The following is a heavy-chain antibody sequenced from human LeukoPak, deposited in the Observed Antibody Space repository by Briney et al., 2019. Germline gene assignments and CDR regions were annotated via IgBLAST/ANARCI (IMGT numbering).Heavy chain of an antibody. J-gene: IGHJ6*02. CDR1: GYTFTGYY. V-gene: IGHV1-2*02. CDR2: INPNSGSP. D-gene: IGHD6-13*01. CDR3: ARDANGIAAAGPWGGMDV. Sequence: ASVKVSCKASGYTFTGYYIHWVRQAPGQGLEWMGWINPNSGSPNYAQNFQGRVTMTRDTSISTAYMELSRLTSDDTAVYYCARDANGIAAAGPWGGMDVWGQGTTVTVSS.